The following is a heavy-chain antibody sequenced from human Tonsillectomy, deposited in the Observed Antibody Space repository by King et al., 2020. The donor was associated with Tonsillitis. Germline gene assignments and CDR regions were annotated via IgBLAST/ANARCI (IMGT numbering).Heavy chain of an antibody. Sequence: VQLQQWGAGLLKPSETLSLTCAVYGGSFSGYYWSWIRQPPGKGLEWIGEINHSGSTNYNPSLKSRVTISVDTSKNQFSLKLSSVTAADTAVYYYARYYYDTLDAFDIWGQGTMVTVSS. J-gene: IGHJ3*02. V-gene: IGHV4-34*01. CDR1: GGSFSGYY. CDR2: INHSGST. D-gene: IGHD3-22*01. CDR3: ARYYYDTLDAFDI.